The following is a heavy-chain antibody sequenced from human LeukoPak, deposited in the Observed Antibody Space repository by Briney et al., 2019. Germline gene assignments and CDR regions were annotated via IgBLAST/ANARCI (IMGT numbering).Heavy chain of an antibody. CDR2: IYHSGSN. Sequence: TSETLSLTCNVSGYSISNGYYWGWIRQPPGKGLEWIGIIYHSGSNHYNPSLKNRVSISVDTSKTQFSLILTSVTAADTAVYYCARVDIVATIHFDYWGQGTLVTVSS. CDR3: ARVDIVATIHFDY. CDR1: GYSISNGYY. J-gene: IGHJ4*02. D-gene: IGHD5-12*01. V-gene: IGHV4-38-2*02.